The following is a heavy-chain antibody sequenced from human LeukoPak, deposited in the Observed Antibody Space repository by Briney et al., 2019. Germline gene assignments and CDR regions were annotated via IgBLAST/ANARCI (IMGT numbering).Heavy chain of an antibody. J-gene: IGHJ4*02. Sequence: GGSLRLSCAASGFTVSSNYMSWVRQAPGKGLEWVSVIYSGGSTYYADSVKGRFTISRDNSKNTLYLQMNSLRAEDTAVYYCAREGTVTIFGVVIPDGFDYWGQGTLVTVSS. V-gene: IGHV3-53*01. CDR2: IYSGGST. CDR1: GFTVSSNY. CDR3: AREGTVTIFGVVIPDGFDY. D-gene: IGHD3-3*01.